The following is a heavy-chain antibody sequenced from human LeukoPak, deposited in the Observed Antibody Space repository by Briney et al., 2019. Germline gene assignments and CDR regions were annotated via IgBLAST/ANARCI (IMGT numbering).Heavy chain of an antibody. Sequence: SETLSLTCAVYGGSFSGYYWSWIRQPPGKGLEWIGEINHSGSTNYNPSLKSRVTISVDTSKNQFSLKLGSVTAADTAVYYCANQEATQYYFDYWGQGTLVTVSS. J-gene: IGHJ4*02. CDR3: ANQEATQYYFDY. V-gene: IGHV4-34*01. CDR1: GGSFSGYY. CDR2: INHSGST.